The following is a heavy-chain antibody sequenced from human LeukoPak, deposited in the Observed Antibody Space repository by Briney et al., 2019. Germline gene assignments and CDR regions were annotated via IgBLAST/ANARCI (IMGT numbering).Heavy chain of an antibody. V-gene: IGHV3-30-3*01. CDR2: ISYDGSNK. Sequence: GSLRLSCAASGFTFSSYAMHWVRQAPGKGLEWVAVISYDGSNKYYADSVKGRFTISRDNSKNTLYLQMNSLRAEDTAVYYCARAYLASVLNSYGYLGYYYYGMDVWGQGTTVTVSS. D-gene: IGHD5-18*01. CDR1: GFTFSSYA. CDR3: ARAYLASVLNSYGYLGYYYYGMDV. J-gene: IGHJ6*02.